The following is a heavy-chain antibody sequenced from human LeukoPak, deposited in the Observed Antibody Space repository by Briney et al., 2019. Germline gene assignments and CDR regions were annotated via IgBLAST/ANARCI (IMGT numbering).Heavy chain of an antibody. Sequence: GGSLRLSCAASGFTFTEYAMHWVRQAPGKGLEWVALISYDGSRTEYADSVKGRFTISRHNSKNTLYLQMNSLRPEDTAVYYCAGGSRRDGYDYWGQGTLVTVSS. D-gene: IGHD5-24*01. V-gene: IGHV3-30*01. CDR1: GFTFTEYA. J-gene: IGHJ4*02. CDR2: ISYDGSRT. CDR3: AGGSRRDGYDY.